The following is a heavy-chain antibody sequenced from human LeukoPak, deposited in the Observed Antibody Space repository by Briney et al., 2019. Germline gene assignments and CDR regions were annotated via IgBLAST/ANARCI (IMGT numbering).Heavy chain of an antibody. J-gene: IGHJ4*02. CDR3: VRDRHWTNDWVFDY. CDR2: IYYSGST. D-gene: IGHD1/OR15-1a*01. Sequence: PSETLSLTCTVSGGSISSSSYYWGWIRQPPGKGLEWIGSIYYSGSTYYNPSLKRRVTISVDTSKNQFSLKLSSVNAADTAVYYCVRDRHWTNDWVFDYWGQGTLVTVSS. V-gene: IGHV4-39*07. CDR1: GGSISSSSYY.